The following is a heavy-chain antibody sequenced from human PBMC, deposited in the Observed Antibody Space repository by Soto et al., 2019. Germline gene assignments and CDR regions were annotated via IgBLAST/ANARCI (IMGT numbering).Heavy chain of an antibody. J-gene: IGHJ4*02. V-gene: IGHV4-39*01. D-gene: IGHD3-16*01. CDR3: ARFGRGRFDS. CDR1: GGSISSSSYY. Sequence: SETLSLTCTVSGGSISSSSYYWGWIRQPPGKGLEWIGSIYYSGSTYYNPSLKSRVTISVDTSKNQFSLKLSSVTAADTALYYCARFGRGRFDSWGQGTLVTVS. CDR2: IYYSGST.